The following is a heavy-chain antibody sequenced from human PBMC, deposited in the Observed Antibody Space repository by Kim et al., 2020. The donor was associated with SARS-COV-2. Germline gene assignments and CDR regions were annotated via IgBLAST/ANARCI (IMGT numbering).Heavy chain of an antibody. D-gene: IGHD6-19*01. CDR1: GYMFNSQW. Sequence: GESLKISCKASGYMFNSQWISWVRQMPGKGLEWMGLVDPYDSSTDYAGSFQGHVTMSVDKSASTVFLQWSSLKASDTAIYYCARRRLYSSGWEVDFWGQGTLVTVSS. CDR3: ARRRLYSSGWEVDF. J-gene: IGHJ4*02. V-gene: IGHV5-10-1*01. CDR2: VDPYDSST.